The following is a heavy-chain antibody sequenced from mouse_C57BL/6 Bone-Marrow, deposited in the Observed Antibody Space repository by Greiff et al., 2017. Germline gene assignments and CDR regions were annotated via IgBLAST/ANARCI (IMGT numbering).Heavy chain of an antibody. J-gene: IGHJ3*01. CDR3: ARQRGGYSFAY. Sequence: EVKLVESGGGLVQPGGSLKLSCAASGFTFSDYYMYWVRQTPEKRLEWVAYISNGGGSTYYPDTVKGRFTISRDNAKNTLYLQMSRLKSEDTAMYYCARQRGGYSFAYWGQGTLVTVSA. D-gene: IGHD2-3*01. CDR1: GFTFSDYY. V-gene: IGHV5-12*01. CDR2: ISNGGGST.